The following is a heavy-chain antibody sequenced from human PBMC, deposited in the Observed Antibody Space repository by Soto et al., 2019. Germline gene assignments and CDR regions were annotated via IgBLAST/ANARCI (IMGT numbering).Heavy chain of an antibody. CDR1: GFTFSSYE. CDR3: AKERSLVVTAMDV. V-gene: IGHV3-23*01. CDR2: ISGSGGST. D-gene: IGHD2-21*02. Sequence: PGGSLRLSCAASGFTFSSYEMSWVRQAPGKGLEWVSVISGSGGSTYYADSVQGRFTISRDNSKNTVYLQMNSLRAEDTAVYYCAKERSLVVTAMDVWGQGTTVTVSS. J-gene: IGHJ6*02.